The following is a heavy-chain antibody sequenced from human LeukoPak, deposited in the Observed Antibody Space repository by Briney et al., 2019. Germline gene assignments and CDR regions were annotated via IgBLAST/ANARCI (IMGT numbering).Heavy chain of an antibody. Sequence: GASVKVSCKASGYTFTSYGISWVRQAPGQGLEWMGWISAYNGNINYAQKLQGRVTMTTDTSTSTAYMELRSLRSDDTAVYYCARDPPPYCGGDCYSDYWGQGTLVTVSS. J-gene: IGHJ4*02. V-gene: IGHV1-18*01. CDR2: ISAYNGNI. CDR3: ARDPPPYCGGDCYSDY. CDR1: GYTFTSYG. D-gene: IGHD2-21*02.